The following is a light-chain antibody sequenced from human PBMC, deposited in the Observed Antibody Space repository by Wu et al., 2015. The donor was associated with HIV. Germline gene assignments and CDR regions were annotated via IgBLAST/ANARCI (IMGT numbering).Light chain of an antibody. CDR2: DAS. J-gene: IGKJ4*01. Sequence: EIVLTQSPATLSLSPGERATLSCRASQSVSKYLAWYQQKPGQALRLLIYDASNRAPGIPARFSGSGSGADFTLTITTLEPEDFAVYYCQQRSNWPPLTFGGGTKVEIK. CDR1: QSVSKY. V-gene: IGKV3-11*01. CDR3: QQRSNWPPLT.